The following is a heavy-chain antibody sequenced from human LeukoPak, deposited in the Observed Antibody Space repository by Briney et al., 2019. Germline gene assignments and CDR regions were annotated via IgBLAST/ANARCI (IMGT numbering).Heavy chain of an antibody. CDR1: GGSISSYY. CDR2: IYYSGST. Sequence: SETLSHTCTVSGGSISSYYWSWIRQPPGKGLEWIGYIYYSGSTNYNPSLKSRVTISVDTSKNQFSLKLSSVTAADTAVYYCARHTFPASYYAMDVWGQGTTVTVSS. V-gene: IGHV4-59*01. J-gene: IGHJ6*02. D-gene: IGHD2/OR15-2a*01. CDR3: ARHTFPASYYAMDV.